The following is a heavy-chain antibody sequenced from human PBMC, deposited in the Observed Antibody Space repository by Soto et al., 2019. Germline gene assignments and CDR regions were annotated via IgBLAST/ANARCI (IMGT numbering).Heavy chain of an antibody. J-gene: IGHJ5*02. D-gene: IGHD1-1*01. CDR1: GASIRGFY. Sequence: PSETLSHTCTVSGASIRGFYWRWIRQSAGKGLEWIGRIYATGTTDYNPSLKSRVMMSVDTSKKQFSLKLRSVTAADTAVFYCVRDGTKTLPDWFDPWGQGISVTV. V-gene: IGHV4-4*07. CDR3: VRDGTKTLPDWFDP. CDR2: IYATGTT.